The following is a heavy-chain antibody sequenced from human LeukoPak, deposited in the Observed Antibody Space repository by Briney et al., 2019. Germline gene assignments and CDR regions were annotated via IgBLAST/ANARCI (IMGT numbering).Heavy chain of an antibody. CDR2: ISSGSSFL. D-gene: IGHD4-23*01. CDR3: ARVYPYGGLYFDY. V-gene: IGHV3-21*01. J-gene: IGHJ4*02. Sequence: KAGGSLRLSCAASGFTFSSYSMYWVRQAPGKGLEWISSISSGSSFLYYTDSVKGRFTISRDNARDSLYLQMNSLRAEDTAMYYCARVYPYGGLYFDYWGQGTLVTVSS. CDR1: GFTFSSYS.